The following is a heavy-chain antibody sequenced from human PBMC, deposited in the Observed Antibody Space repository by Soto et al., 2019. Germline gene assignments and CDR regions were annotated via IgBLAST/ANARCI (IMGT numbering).Heavy chain of an antibody. CDR2: IYYSGST. CDR1: GGSVSSGSYY. Sequence: SETLSLTCTVSGGSVSSGSYYWSWIRQPPGKGLEWIGYIYYSGSTNYNPSLKSRVTISVDTSKNQFSLKLSSVTAADTAVYYCSRTFRGYSYGYFDWFDPWGQGTLVTVSS. CDR3: SRTFRGYSYGYFDWFDP. D-gene: IGHD5-18*01. V-gene: IGHV4-61*01. J-gene: IGHJ5*02.